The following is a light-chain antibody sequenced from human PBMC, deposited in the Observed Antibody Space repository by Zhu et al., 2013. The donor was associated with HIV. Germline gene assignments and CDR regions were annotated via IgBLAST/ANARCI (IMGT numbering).Light chain of an antibody. Sequence: EIVLTQSPGTLSLSPGERATLSCRASQSVSSTYLAWYQQKPGQAPRLLIYGASSRATGIPDRFSGSESGTDFTLTIRRLEPEDFAVYYCQQYGSSPTFGQGTKVEIK. CDR2: GAS. V-gene: IGKV3-20*01. J-gene: IGKJ1*01. CDR3: QQYGSSPT. CDR1: QSVSSTY.